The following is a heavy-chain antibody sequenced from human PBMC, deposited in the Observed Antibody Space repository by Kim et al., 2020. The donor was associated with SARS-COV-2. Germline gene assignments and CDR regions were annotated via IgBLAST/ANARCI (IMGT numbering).Heavy chain of an antibody. Sequence: YNPSLKSRVTISVDTSKNQFSLKLSSVTAADTAVYYCAREVVTAIRAFDIWGQGTMVTVSS. D-gene: IGHD2-21*02. V-gene: IGHV4-31*02. CDR3: AREVVTAIRAFDI. J-gene: IGHJ3*02.